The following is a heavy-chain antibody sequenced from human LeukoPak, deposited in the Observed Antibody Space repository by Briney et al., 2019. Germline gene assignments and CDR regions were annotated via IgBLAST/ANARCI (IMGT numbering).Heavy chain of an antibody. Sequence: LVKVSCKASGGTFSSYAISWVRQAPGQGLEWMGGIIPIFGTANYAQKFQGRVTITADESTSTAYMELSSLRSEDTAVYYCARDPFYEPGPWGQGTLVTVSS. CDR3: ARDPFYEPGP. CDR1: GGTFSSYA. J-gene: IGHJ5*02. CDR2: IIPIFGTA. V-gene: IGHV1-69*13. D-gene: IGHD5/OR15-5a*01.